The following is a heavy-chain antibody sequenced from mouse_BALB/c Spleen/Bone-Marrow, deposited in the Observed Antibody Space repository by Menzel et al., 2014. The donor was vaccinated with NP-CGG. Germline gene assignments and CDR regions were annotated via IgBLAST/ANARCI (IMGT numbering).Heavy chain of an antibody. CDR2: INPSSGYT. J-gene: IGHJ4*01. V-gene: IGHV1-7*01. Sequence: QVQLQQPGAELAKPGASVKMSCKASGYYLTSYWMHWVKQRPGQGLEWIGYINPSSGYTESNQKFKDRATLTADKSSSTAYIQLTSLTSEDSAVYYCARGYYVMDYWGQGTSVTVSS. CDR1: GYYLTSYW. CDR3: ARGYYVMDY.